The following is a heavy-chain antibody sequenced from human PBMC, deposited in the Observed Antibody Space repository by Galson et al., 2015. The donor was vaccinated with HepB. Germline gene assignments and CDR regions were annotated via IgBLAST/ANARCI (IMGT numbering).Heavy chain of an antibody. CDR2: IIPIFGTA. CDR3: ARGPIVPETPRDSYFPGDGYYYYYYMDV. J-gene: IGHJ6*03. CDR1: GGTFSSYA. Sequence: SVKVSCKASGGTFSSYAISWVRQAPGQGLEWMGGIIPIFGTANYAQKFQGRVTITADTSTSTAYMELSSLRSEDTAVYYCARGPIVPETPRDSYFPGDGYYYYYYMDVWGKGTTVTVSS. D-gene: IGHD2-8*01. V-gene: IGHV1-69*06.